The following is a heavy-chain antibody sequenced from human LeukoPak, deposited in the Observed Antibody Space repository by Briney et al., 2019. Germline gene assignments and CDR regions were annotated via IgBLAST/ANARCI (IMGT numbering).Heavy chain of an antibody. Sequence: GGSLRLSCAASGYTSSTYGLHWVRQAPGRGLEWVAVIWYDGSYKYYADSVKGRFTVSRDDSKNTMYLQMDSLRAEDTAVYYCARDAGWVFDYWGQGTLVTVSS. J-gene: IGHJ4*02. CDR2: IWYDGSYK. CDR3: ARDAGWVFDY. CDR1: GYTSSTYG. D-gene: IGHD6-19*01. V-gene: IGHV3-33*01.